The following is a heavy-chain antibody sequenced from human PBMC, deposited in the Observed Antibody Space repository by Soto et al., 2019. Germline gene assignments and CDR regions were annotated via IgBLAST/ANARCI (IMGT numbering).Heavy chain of an antibody. J-gene: IGHJ5*02. D-gene: IGHD2-2*01. V-gene: IGHV1-8*01. CDR3: ARGTRCRGTSCPNWFDP. CDR1: GYTFATYD. CDR2: MNPNSGST. Sequence: QVQLVQSGAEVKKPGASVKVSCKASGYTFATYDINWVRQAPGQGLEWMGWMNPNSGSTGYAQKFQGRVTMTRNTSIMPASMELNSLRSEDTAVYYCARGTRCRGTSCPNWFDPWGQGTLVTVTS.